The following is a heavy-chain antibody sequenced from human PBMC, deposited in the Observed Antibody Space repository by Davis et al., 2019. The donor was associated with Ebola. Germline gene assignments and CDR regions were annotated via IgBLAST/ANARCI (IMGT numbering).Heavy chain of an antibody. J-gene: IGHJ4*02. D-gene: IGHD3-16*02. CDR1: GFTFSSYA. CDR3: TRAGQYRFDY. Sequence: PGGSLRLSCAVSGFTFSSYAMNWVRQAPGKGLEWVSSISGSGGITYSADSVKGRFTISRDNAKNTLYLQMNSLRAEDTAVYYCTRAGQYRFDYWGQGTLVTVSS. CDR2: ISGSGGIT. V-gene: IGHV3-23*01.